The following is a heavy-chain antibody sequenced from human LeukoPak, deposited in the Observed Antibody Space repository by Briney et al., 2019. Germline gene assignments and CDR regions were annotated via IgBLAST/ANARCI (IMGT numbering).Heavy chain of an antibody. V-gene: IGHV3-23*01. D-gene: IGHD6-19*01. CDR2: ISGSGGST. CDR1: GFTFSSYA. CDR3: AKGDSSGWTYYYYGMDV. Sequence: GSLRLSCAASGFTFSSYAMSWVRQAPGKGLEWVSAISGSGGSTYYADSVKGRFTISRDNSKNTLYLQMNSLRAEDTAVYYCAKGDSSGWTYYYYGMDVWGQGTTVTVSS. J-gene: IGHJ6*02.